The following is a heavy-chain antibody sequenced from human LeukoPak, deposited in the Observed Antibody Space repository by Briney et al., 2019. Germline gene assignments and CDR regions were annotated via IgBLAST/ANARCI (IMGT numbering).Heavy chain of an antibody. V-gene: IGHV1-46*01. CDR1: GYTFTGYY. Sequence: ASVKVSCKASGYTFTGYYMHWVRQAPGQGLEWMGIINPSGGSTSYAQKFQGRVTMTRDTSTSTVYMELSSLRSEDTAVYYCARDKKSSGYYFDAFDIWGQGTMVTVSS. CDR2: INPSGGST. CDR3: ARDKKSSGYYFDAFDI. J-gene: IGHJ3*02. D-gene: IGHD3-22*01.